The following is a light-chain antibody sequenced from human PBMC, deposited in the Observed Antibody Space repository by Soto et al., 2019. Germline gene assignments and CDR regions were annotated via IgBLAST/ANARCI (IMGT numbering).Light chain of an antibody. CDR2: DVS. J-gene: IGLJ2*01. CDR1: SSDVGGYNY. Sequence: QSALTQPRSVSGSPGQSVTISCTGTSSDVGGYNYVSWYQQHPGQAPNLMIYDVSKRPSGFPDRFSGSKSGNTASLTISGLQAEDEADYSCCSYAGSFTVVFGGGTKLSV. V-gene: IGLV2-11*01. CDR3: CSYAGSFTVV.